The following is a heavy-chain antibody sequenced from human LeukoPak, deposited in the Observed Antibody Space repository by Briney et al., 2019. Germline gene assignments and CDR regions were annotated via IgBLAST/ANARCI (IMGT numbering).Heavy chain of an antibody. D-gene: IGHD3-3*01. CDR2: IYSGGST. V-gene: IGHV3-53*01. Sequence: GGSLRLSCAASGFTVSSNYMSWVRQAPGKGLEWVSVIYSGGSTYYADSVKGRFTISRDNSKNTLYLQMNSLRAEDTAVYYCAREVNLRFLEWLLSVDYFDYWGQGTLVTVSS. CDR1: GFTVSSNY. J-gene: IGHJ4*02. CDR3: AREVNLRFLEWLLSVDYFDY.